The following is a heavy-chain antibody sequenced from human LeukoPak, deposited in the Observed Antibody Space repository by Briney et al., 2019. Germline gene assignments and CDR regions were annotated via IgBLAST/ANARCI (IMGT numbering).Heavy chain of an antibody. V-gene: IGHV4-59*12. CDR1: GGSISSYY. CDR3: AREGALGMTAARDAFDI. Sequence: SETLSLTCTVSGGSISSYYWSWLRQPPGKGLEWIGYIYYSGSTNYNPSLKSRVTISVDTSKNQFSLKLSSVTAADTAVYYCAREGALGMTAARDAFDIWGQGTMVTVSS. D-gene: IGHD2-21*02. CDR2: IYYSGST. J-gene: IGHJ3*02.